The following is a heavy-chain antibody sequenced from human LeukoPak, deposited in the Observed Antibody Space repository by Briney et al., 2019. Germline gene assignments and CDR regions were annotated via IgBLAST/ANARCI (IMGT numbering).Heavy chain of an antibody. D-gene: IGHD3-22*01. J-gene: IGHJ2*01. V-gene: IGHV4-59*01. CDR1: GGSISSYY. CDR2: IYYSGNT. Sequence: SETLSLTCTVSGGSISSYYWSWVRQPPGKGLEWIGYIYYSGNTNYSPSLKSRVTISVDTSKNQFSLKLSSVTAADTAVYYCAREAGFDSSGYYYRNSDLWGRGTLVTVSS. CDR3: AREAGFDSSGYYYRNSDL.